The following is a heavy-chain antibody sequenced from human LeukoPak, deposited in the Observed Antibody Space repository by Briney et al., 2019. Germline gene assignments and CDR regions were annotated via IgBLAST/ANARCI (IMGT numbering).Heavy chain of an antibody. CDR2: INPNSGGT. J-gene: IGHJ6*02. Sequence: GASVKVSCKASGYTFTGYYMHWVRQAPGQGLEWMGWINPNSGGTNYAQKFQGRVTMTRDTSISTAYMELSRLRSDDTAVYYCAREAKYCDFWSGYYTGKGTTYGMDVWGQGTTVTVSS. D-gene: IGHD3-3*01. CDR3: AREAKYCDFWSGYYTGKGTTYGMDV. CDR1: GYTFTGYY. V-gene: IGHV1-2*02.